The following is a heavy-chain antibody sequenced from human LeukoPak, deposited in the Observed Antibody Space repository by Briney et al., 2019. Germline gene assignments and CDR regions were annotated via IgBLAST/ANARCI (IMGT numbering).Heavy chain of an antibody. Sequence: GGSLRLSCAASGFTFNSFAMSWVRQAPGKGLEWVSSISGSGGTTYYADSVRGRITVSRDNSENTLYLQLNSLRADDEAVYYCAKDSYRSGSYSWFDPWGQGTLVTVSS. V-gene: IGHV3-23*01. J-gene: IGHJ5*02. D-gene: IGHD3-10*01. CDR3: AKDSYRSGSYSWFDP. CDR1: GFTFNSFA. CDR2: ISGSGGTT.